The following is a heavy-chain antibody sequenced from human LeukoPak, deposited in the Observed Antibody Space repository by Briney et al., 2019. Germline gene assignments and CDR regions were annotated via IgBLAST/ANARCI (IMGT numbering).Heavy chain of an antibody. V-gene: IGHV4-59*08. J-gene: IGHJ4*02. CDR2: ICYSGST. D-gene: IGHD5-12*01. CDR3: ARHGRDGFGYVLDYFDY. Sequence: SEILSLTCTVSGGSISSYYWSWIRQPPGKGLEWIGYICYSGSTNYNPSLKSRVTISVDTSKNQFSLKLSSVTAADTAVYYCARHGRDGFGYVLDYFDYWGQGTLVTVSS. CDR1: GGSISSYY.